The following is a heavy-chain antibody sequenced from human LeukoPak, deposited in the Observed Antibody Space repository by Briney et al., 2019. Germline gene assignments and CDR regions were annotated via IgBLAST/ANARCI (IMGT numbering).Heavy chain of an antibody. J-gene: IGHJ4*02. CDR1: GFTSSSYS. Sequence: PGGSLRLSCAASGFTSSSYSMNWVRQAPGKGLEWVSSISSSSSYIYYADSVKGRFTISRDNAKNSLYLQMNSLRAEDTAVYYCARGGKWELLEDYFDYWGQGTLVTVSS. CDR3: ARGGKWELLEDYFDY. D-gene: IGHD1-26*01. CDR2: ISSSSSYI. V-gene: IGHV3-21*01.